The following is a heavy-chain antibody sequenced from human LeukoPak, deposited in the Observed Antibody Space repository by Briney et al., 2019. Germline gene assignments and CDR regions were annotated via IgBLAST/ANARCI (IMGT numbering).Heavy chain of an antibody. D-gene: IGHD6-6*01. CDR2: ISSSSNSI. CDR1: GFTFSTYT. J-gene: IGHJ6*03. V-gene: IGHV3-48*04. CDR3: ARESSSSDYYYYMDV. Sequence: GGSLRLSCAASGFTFSTYTMNWVRQAPGTGLECVSYISSSSNSIYYADSVKGRFSISRDNAKNSLYLQMNSLRAEDTAVYYCARESSSSDYYYYMDVWGKGTTVTVSS.